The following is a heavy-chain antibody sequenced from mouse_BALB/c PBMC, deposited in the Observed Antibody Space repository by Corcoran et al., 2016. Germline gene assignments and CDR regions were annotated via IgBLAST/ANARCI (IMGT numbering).Heavy chain of an antibody. Sequence: EGQLQQSGAELVKPGASVKLSCTASGFNIKDTYMHWVKQRTEQGLEWIGRIDPANGNTKYDPKFQGKATITADTSSNTAYLQLSSLTSEDTAVYYCARGRYGYDPLAYWGQGTLVTVSA. CDR3: ARGRYGYDPLAY. CDR1: GFNIKDTY. CDR2: IDPANGNT. V-gene: IGHV14-3*02. J-gene: IGHJ3*01. D-gene: IGHD2-2*01.